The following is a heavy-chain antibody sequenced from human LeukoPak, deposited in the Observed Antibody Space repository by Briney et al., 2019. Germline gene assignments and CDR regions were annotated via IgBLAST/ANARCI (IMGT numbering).Heavy chain of an antibody. D-gene: IGHD2-15*01. CDR3: ARHRHRLGYCSGGSCAIDY. V-gene: IGHV4-39*01. CDR1: GGSISRSSYF. J-gene: IGHJ4*02. Sequence: PSETLSLTCTVSGGSISRSSYFWGWIRQPPGKGLEWIGSIYYSGSTYYNPSLKSRVTVSVDTSKNQFSLRLSSVTAADTAVYYCARHRHRLGYCSGGSCAIDYWGQGTLVTVSS. CDR2: IYYSGST.